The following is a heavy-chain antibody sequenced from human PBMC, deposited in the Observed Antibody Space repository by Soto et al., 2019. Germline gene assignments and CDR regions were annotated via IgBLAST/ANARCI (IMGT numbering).Heavy chain of an antibody. CDR2: MNPNSGNT. Sequence: QVQLVQSGAEVKKPGASVKVSCKASGYTFTSYDINWVRQATGQGLEWMGWMNPNSGNTGYAQKFQGRVTMTRNTSISTAYMELSSLRSEDTAVYYCARSPIKTNLGYCSGGSCYAATPKNWFDPWGQGTLVTVSS. V-gene: IGHV1-8*01. CDR1: GYTFTSYD. D-gene: IGHD2-15*01. CDR3: ARSPIKTNLGYCSGGSCYAATPKNWFDP. J-gene: IGHJ5*02.